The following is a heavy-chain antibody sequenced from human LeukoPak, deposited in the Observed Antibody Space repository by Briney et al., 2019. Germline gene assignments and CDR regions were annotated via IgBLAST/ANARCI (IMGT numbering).Heavy chain of an antibody. D-gene: IGHD3-10*01. CDR2: ISSNGGST. CDR1: GFTFSSYA. V-gene: IGHV3-64D*06. J-gene: IGHJ5*02. CDR3: VKSMVRGINWFDP. Sequence: GGSRRLSCSASGFTFSSYAMHWVRQAPGKGLEYVSAISSNGGSTYYADSVKGRFTISRDNSKNTLYLQMSSLRAEDTAVYYCVKSMVRGINWFDPWGQGTLVTVSS.